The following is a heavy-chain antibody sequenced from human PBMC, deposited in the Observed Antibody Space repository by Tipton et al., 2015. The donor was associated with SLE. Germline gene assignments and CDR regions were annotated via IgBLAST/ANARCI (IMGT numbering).Heavy chain of an antibody. D-gene: IGHD3-10*01. V-gene: IGHV4-34*01. CDR1: GGSISGYY. J-gene: IGHJ3*02. CDR3: ARDPRGGDAFDI. CDR2: INHSGST. Sequence: TLSLTCTVSGGSISGYYWSWIRQPPGKGLEWIGEINHSGSTNYNPSLKSRVTISVDTSKNQFSLKLSSVTAADTAVYYCARDPRGGDAFDIWGQGTMVTVSS.